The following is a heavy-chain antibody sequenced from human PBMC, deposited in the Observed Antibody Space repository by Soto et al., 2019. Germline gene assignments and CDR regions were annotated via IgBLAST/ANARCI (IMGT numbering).Heavy chain of an antibody. CDR2: ISYDGSNK. CDR1: GFTFSSYA. D-gene: IGHD3-22*01. J-gene: IGHJ4*02. V-gene: IGHV3-30-3*01. Sequence: QVQLVESGGGVVQPGRSLRLSCAASGFTFSSYAMHWVRQAPGKGLEWVAVISYDGSNKYYADSVKGRFTISRDNSKNTLYLQMNSLRAEDTAVYYCARGGYYDSSGYSFGYWGQGTLVTVSS. CDR3: ARGGYYDSSGYSFGY.